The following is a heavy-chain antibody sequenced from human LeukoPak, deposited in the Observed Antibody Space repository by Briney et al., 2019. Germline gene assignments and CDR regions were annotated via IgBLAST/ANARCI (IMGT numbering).Heavy chain of an antibody. J-gene: IGHJ4*02. V-gene: IGHV1-2*02. D-gene: IGHD1-1*01. CDR1: GYTFTDYY. Sequence: GASVTVSFKASGYTFTDYYLLWVRQAPGQGLECMGWINPNTGGTNYAQKFQGRVTMTRDTSISTAYMELSSLRSDDTAVYYCARDLGGTTGAPWYYFDYWGQGTLVTVSS. CDR3: ARDLGGTTGAPWYYFDY. CDR2: INPNTGGT.